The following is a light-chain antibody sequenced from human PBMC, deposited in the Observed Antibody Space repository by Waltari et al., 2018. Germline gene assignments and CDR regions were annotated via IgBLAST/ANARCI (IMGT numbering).Light chain of an antibody. CDR1: QSVSSY. CDR2: DAS. J-gene: IGKJ1*01. CDR3: QQRSNWPE. V-gene: IGKV3-11*01. Sequence: EIVLTQSPATLSLSPGERATLSCRASQSVSSYLAWYQQKPGQAPRLLIYDASNRATGIPAMFSGSGSGTDFTLTISSLEPEDFAFYYCQQRSNWPEFGQGTKVEIK.